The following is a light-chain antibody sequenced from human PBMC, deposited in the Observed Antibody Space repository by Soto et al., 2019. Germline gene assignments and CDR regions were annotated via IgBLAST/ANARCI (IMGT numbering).Light chain of an antibody. Sequence: QSVLTQPPSVSGAPGQRVTISCTGSSSNIGAGYDVHWYQQLPGTAPKLLIYGNSNRPSGVPDRFSGSKSGTSASLAITWRQAEDEADYYCQSYDSSMSDSVVFGGGTKLTVL. V-gene: IGLV1-40*01. CDR3: QSYDSSMSDSVV. J-gene: IGLJ2*01. CDR1: SSNIGAGYD. CDR2: GNS.